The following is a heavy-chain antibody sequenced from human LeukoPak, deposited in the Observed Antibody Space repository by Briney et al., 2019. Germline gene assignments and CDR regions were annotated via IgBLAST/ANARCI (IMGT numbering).Heavy chain of an antibody. CDR3: AKVCRDGYNRDCFDP. CDR1: GFTFSTYA. D-gene: IGHD5-24*01. V-gene: IGHV3-23*01. Sequence: GGSLRLSCAASGFTFSTYAMSWVRQAPGKGLEWVSTISNTGATTYDADSGKGRFTIFRDNSNNTLYLQMNSLRAEDTAVYYCAKVCRDGYNRDCFDPWGQGTLVTVSS. CDR2: ISNTGATT. J-gene: IGHJ5*02.